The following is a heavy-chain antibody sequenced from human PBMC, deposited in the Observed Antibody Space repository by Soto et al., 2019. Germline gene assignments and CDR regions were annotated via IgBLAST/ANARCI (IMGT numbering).Heavy chain of an antibody. CDR1: GFTFSFYS. V-gene: IGHV3-21*01. J-gene: IGHJ4*02. CDR3: ARRLYDFWSGYSFSSDY. D-gene: IGHD3-3*01. CDR2: ISSSSSYI. Sequence: WGSLRLACATSGFTFSFYSMNWVRQAPGKGLEWVSSISSSSSYIYYADSVKGRFTISRDNAKNSLYLQMNSLRAEDTAVYYCARRLYDFWSGYSFSSDYWGQGTMVTVSS.